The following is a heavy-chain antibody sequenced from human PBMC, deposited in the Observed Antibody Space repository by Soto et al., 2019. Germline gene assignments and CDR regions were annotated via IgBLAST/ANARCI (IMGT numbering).Heavy chain of an antibody. CDR1: GVSIGSNYY. J-gene: IGHJ4*02. CDR2: MSHIGGV. D-gene: IGHD6-19*01. V-gene: IGHV4-4*02. Sequence: QVLLQESGPGLVQPSGTLSLSCVVSGVSIGSNYYWGWVRQSPGKGLERLGDMSHIGGVNYNPSLKTRFTIARDKSQNQCCLKLNSVNDADTAGYYCARSLGWYEIDSWGQGILVIVSS. CDR3: ARSLGWYEIDS.